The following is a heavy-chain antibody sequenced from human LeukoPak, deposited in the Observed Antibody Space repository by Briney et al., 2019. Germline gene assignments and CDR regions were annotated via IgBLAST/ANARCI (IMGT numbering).Heavy chain of an antibody. CDR1: GGSISSSSYY. CDR2: IYYSGNT. Sequence: PSETLSLTCTVSGGSISSSSYYWGWIRQPPGKGLEWIGYIYYSGNTNYNPSLKSRVTISVDTSKNQFSLKLSSVTAADTAVYYCARESLDSGYSGSDPDDAFDIWGQGTMVTVSS. J-gene: IGHJ3*02. D-gene: IGHD5-12*01. V-gene: IGHV4-39*07. CDR3: ARESLDSGYSGSDPDDAFDI.